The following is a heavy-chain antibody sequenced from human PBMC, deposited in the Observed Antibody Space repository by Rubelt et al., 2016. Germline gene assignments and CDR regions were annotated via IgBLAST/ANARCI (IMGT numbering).Heavy chain of an antibody. CDR1: GGSISSSSYY. V-gene: IGHV4-39*07. D-gene: IGHD3-3*01. CDR3: ARESIFGVVIPQNWFDP. J-gene: IGHJ5*02. CDR2: IYYSGST. Sequence: QVQLQESGPGLVKPSETLSLTCTVSGGSISSSSYYWGWIRQPPGKGLEWIGSIYYSGSTYYNPSLKSRVTISVDTSKNQFSRKLSSVTAADTAVYYCARESIFGVVIPQNWFDPWGQGTLVTVSS.